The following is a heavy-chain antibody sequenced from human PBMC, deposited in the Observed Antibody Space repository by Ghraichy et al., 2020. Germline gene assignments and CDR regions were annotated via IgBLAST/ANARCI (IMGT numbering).Heavy chain of an antibody. Sequence: GGSLRLSCAASGFTVSSNYMSWVRQAPGKGLEWVSVIYSGGSTYYADSVKGRFTISRDNSKNTLYLQMNSLRAEDTAVYYCARDLLGPLVPSDSRDAFDIWGQGTMVTVSS. V-gene: IGHV3-53*01. CDR3: ARDLLGPLVPSDSRDAFDI. CDR2: IYSGGST. J-gene: IGHJ3*02. CDR1: GFTVSSNY. D-gene: IGHD2-2*01.